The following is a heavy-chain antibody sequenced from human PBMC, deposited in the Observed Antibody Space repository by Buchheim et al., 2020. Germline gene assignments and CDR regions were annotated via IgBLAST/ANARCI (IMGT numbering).Heavy chain of an antibody. J-gene: IGHJ6*02. CDR1: GGSISSYY. Sequence: QVQLQESGPGLVKPSETLSLTCTVSGGSISSYYWSWIRQPPGKGLEWIGYIYYSGSTNYNPSLKSRVTISVDTSKNQFSLKLSSVTAADTAVYYCARGTNRGYYYYGMDVWSQGTT. CDR3: ARGTNRGYYYYGMDV. CDR2: IYYSGST. V-gene: IGHV4-59*01. D-gene: IGHD7-27*01.